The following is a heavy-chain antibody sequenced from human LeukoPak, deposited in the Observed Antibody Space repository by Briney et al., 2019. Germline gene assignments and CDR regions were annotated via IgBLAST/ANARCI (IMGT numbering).Heavy chain of an antibody. CDR2: ISSSSSYI. CDR1: GFTFSSYR. Sequence: TAGGSLRLSCAASGFTFSSYRMNWVRQAPGKGLEWVSSISSSSSYIYYADSVKGRFTISRDNAKNSLYLQMNSLRAEDTAVYYCARAHSSSYEAPFDYWGQGTLVTVSS. D-gene: IGHD6-13*01. J-gene: IGHJ4*02. CDR3: ARAHSSSYEAPFDY. V-gene: IGHV3-21*01.